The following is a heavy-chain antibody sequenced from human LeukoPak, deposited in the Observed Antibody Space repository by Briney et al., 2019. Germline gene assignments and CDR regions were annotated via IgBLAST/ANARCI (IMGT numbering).Heavy chain of an antibody. Sequence: PGGSLRLSCAASGFTFDNYALNWVRQAPGKGLEWVSAITGVGGATYYADSVKGRFTISRDNSKNTLYLQMNSLRAEDTAVYYCAKGVITFGGVIALDAFDIWGQGTMVTVSS. D-gene: IGHD3-16*02. CDR3: AKGVITFGGVIALDAFDI. V-gene: IGHV3-23*01. CDR2: ITGVGGAT. CDR1: GFTFDNYA. J-gene: IGHJ3*02.